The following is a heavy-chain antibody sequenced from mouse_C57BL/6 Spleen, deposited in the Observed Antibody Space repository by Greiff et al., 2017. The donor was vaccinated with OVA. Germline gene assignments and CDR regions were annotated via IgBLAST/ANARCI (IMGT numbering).Heavy chain of an antibody. Sequence: VQLQQSGPELVKPGASVKISRKASGYSFTGYYMNWVKQSPERSLEWIGEINPSTGGTTYNQKFKAKATLTVDKSSSTAYMQLKSLTSEDSAVYYCARWGNGYAMDYWGQGTSVTVSS. CDR2: INPSTGGT. J-gene: IGHJ4*01. CDR3: ARWGNGYAMDY. D-gene: IGHD2-1*01. CDR1: GYSFTGYY. V-gene: IGHV1-42*01.